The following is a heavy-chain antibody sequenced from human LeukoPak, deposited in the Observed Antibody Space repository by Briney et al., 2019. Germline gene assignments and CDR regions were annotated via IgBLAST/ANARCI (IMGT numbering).Heavy chain of an antibody. CDR1: GGTFSSYA. J-gene: IGHJ5*02. Sequence: SVKVSCKASGGTFSSYAISWVRQAPGQGLEWMGGIIPIFGTANYAQKFQGRVTITTDESTSTAYMELSSLRSEDTAVYYCARTTNSWPSGWFDPSGQGTLVTVFS. V-gene: IGHV1-69*05. CDR3: ARTTNSWPSGWFDP. CDR2: IIPIFGTA. D-gene: IGHD6-13*01.